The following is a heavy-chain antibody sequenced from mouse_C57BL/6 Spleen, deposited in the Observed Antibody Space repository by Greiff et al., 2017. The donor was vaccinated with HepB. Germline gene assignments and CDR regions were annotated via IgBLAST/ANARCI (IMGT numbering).Heavy chain of an antibody. CDR2: ILTGSGST. Sequence: QVQLQQSGAELMKPGASVKLSCKATGYTFTGYWIEWVKQRPGHGLEWIGEILTGSGSTNYNEKFKGKATFTADTSSNTAYMQLSSLTTEDSAIYYCARALYGSSRAWFAYWGQGTLVTVSA. CDR3: ARALYGSSRAWFAY. CDR1: GYTFTGYW. J-gene: IGHJ3*01. V-gene: IGHV1-9*01. D-gene: IGHD1-1*01.